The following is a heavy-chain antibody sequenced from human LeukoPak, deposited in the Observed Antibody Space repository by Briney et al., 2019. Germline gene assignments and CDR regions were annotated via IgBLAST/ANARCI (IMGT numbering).Heavy chain of an antibody. J-gene: IGHJ4*02. CDR3: ASESNDYGGPFPDY. CDR2: IYTSGST. D-gene: IGHD4/OR15-4a*01. CDR1: GGSISSYY. V-gene: IGHV4-4*07. Sequence: SETLSLTCTVSGGSISSYYWSWVRQPAGKGLEWIGRIYTSGSTNYNPSLKSRVTMSVDTSKNQFSLKLSSVTAADTAVYYCASESNDYGGPFPDYWGQGTLVTVSS.